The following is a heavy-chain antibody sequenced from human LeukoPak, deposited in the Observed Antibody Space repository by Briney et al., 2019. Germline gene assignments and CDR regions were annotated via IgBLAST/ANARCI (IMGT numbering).Heavy chain of an antibody. CDR3: ARAPDYGDSDYFDY. Sequence: SGGSLRLSCAASGFTFDDYAMHWVRQAPGKGLEWVSGISWNSGSIGYADSVKGRFTISRDNAKNSLYLQMNSLRAEDTAVYYCARAPDYGDSDYFDYWGQGTLVTVSS. D-gene: IGHD4-17*01. J-gene: IGHJ4*02. CDR2: ISWNSGSI. V-gene: IGHV3-9*01. CDR1: GFTFDDYA.